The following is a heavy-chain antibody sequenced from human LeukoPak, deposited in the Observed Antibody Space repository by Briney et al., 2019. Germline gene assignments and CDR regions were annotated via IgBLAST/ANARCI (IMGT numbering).Heavy chain of an antibody. CDR2: TKSKTDGGTT. Sequence: GGSLRLSCAASGFTFRNAWMSWVRQAPGKGLEWVGRTKSKTDGGTTDYSAPVKGRFTISIDDYKNSLYMQMNSLRAEDTAVYYCAKEPHLGDYGSGGNPDPFFDYWGQGTLVTVSS. CDR3: AKEPHLGDYGSGGNPDPFFDY. J-gene: IGHJ4*02. CDR1: GFTFRNAW. V-gene: IGHV3-15*01. D-gene: IGHD3-10*01.